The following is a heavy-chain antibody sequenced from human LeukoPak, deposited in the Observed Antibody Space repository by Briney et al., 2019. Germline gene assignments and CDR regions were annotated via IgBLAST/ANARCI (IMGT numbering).Heavy chain of an antibody. CDR1: GGSISSGGYC. CDR2: IYHSGST. J-gene: IGHJ3*02. Sequence: PSETLSLTGTVSGGSISSGGYCWSWIRQPPGKGLEWIGYIYHSGSTYYNPSLKSRVTISVDRSRNQFSLKLSSVTAADTAVYYCARDSSSWTLGAFDIWGQGTMVTVSS. CDR3: ARDSSSWTLGAFDI. D-gene: IGHD6-13*01. V-gene: IGHV4-30-2*01.